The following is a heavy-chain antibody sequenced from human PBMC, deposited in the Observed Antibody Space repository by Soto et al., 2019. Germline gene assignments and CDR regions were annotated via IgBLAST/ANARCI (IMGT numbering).Heavy chain of an antibody. CDR1: GFTFSSYG. J-gene: IGHJ5*02. V-gene: IGHV3-23*01. Sequence: EVQLLESGGGLVQPGGSLRLSCVGTGFTFSSYGMSWVRQAPGKGLEWVSTIRGSAGKANYADSVKGRFTISRDDSTNTVHLQMNSLRPDDTAVYYCAKHLWFGESVFDPWGQGTLVIVSS. CDR2: IRGSAGKA. D-gene: IGHD3-10*01. CDR3: AKHLWFGESVFDP.